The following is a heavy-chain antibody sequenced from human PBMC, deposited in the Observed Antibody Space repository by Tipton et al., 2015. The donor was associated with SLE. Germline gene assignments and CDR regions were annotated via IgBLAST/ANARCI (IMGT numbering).Heavy chain of an antibody. CDR2: ISYDGSNK. D-gene: IGHD3-16*01. V-gene: IGHV3-30*18. Sequence: SLRLSCAASGFTFSSYGMHWVRQAPGKGLEWVAVISYDGSNKYYADSVKGRFTISRDNSKNTLYLQMNSLRAEDTAVYYCAKLGEDPDYWGQGTLVTVSS. CDR3: AKLGEDPDY. CDR1: GFTFSSYG. J-gene: IGHJ4*02.